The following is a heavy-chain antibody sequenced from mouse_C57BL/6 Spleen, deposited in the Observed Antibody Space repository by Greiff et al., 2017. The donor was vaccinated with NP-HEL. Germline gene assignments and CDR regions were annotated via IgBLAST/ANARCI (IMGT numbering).Heavy chain of an antibody. CDR3: ARWRDYGFPY. Sequence: VQLVESGAELARPGASVKMSCKASGYTFTSYTMHWVKQRPGQGLEWIGYINPSSGYTKYNQKFKDKATLTADKSSSTAYMQLSSLTSEDSAVYYCARWRDYGFPYWGQGTTLTVSS. J-gene: IGHJ2*01. D-gene: IGHD2-2*01. V-gene: IGHV1-4*01. CDR1: GYTFTSYT. CDR2: INPSSGYT.